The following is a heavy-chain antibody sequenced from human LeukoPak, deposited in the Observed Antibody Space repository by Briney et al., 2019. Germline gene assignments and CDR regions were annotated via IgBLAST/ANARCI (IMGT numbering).Heavy chain of an antibody. Sequence: ASVKVSCKASGCTFTSYGISWVRQAPGQGLEWMGWISAYNGNTNYAQKLQGRVTMTTDTSTSTAYMELRSLRSDDTAVYYCARDSYDILTGYYLFDYWGQGTLVTVSS. CDR3: ARDSYDILTGYYLFDY. D-gene: IGHD3-9*01. CDR2: ISAYNGNT. J-gene: IGHJ4*02. V-gene: IGHV1-18*04. CDR1: GCTFTSYG.